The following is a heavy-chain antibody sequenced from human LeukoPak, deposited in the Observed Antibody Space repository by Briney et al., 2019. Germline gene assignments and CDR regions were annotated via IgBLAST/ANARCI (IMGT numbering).Heavy chain of an antibody. J-gene: IGHJ4*02. CDR3: ARNGDGRSPPLDY. V-gene: IGHV3-21*01. Sequence: GGSLRLSCAASGFTFSSYSMNWVRQAPGKGLEWVSSISSSSSYIYYADSVKGRFTISRDNAKNSLYLQMNSLRAEDTAVYYCARNGDGRSPPLDYWGQGTLVTVSS. CDR2: ISSSSSYI. CDR1: GFTFSSYS. D-gene: IGHD2-15*01.